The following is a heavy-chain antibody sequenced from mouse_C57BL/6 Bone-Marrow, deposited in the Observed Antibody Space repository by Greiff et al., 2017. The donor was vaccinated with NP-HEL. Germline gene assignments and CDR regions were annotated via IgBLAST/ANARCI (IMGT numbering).Heavy chain of an antibody. D-gene: IGHD1-1*01. V-gene: IGHV1-55*01. CDR2: IYPGSGST. J-gene: IGHJ2*01. CDR1: GYTFTSYW. Sequence: QVQLQQPGAELVKPGASVKMPCKASGYTFTSYWITWVKQRPGQGLEWIGDIYPGSGSTNYNEKFKSKATLTVDTSSSTAYMQLSSLTSEDSAVYYCASDYYGSSYGYWGQGTTLTVSS. CDR3: ASDYYGSSYGY.